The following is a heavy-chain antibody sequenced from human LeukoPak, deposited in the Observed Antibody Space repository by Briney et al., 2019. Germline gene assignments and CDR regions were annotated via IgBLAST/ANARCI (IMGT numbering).Heavy chain of an antibody. CDR1: GGSISSSSYY. Sequence: NPSQTLSLTCTVSGGSISSSSYYWSWIRQPPGKGLEWIGYIYYTGSTYYNPSLKSRVTISVDMSKNQFSLKLSSVTAADMAVYYCARGTCSGGNCYGWFDPWGQGTLVTVSS. CDR3: ARGTCSGGNCYGWFDP. CDR2: IYYTGST. V-gene: IGHV4-30-4*08. J-gene: IGHJ5*02. D-gene: IGHD2-15*01.